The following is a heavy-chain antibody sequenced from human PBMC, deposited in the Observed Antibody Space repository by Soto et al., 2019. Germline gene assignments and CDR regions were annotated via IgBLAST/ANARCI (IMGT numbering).Heavy chain of an antibody. D-gene: IGHD5-12*01. CDR3: ARDLRGYSRYDYLDY. CDR2: SYYTGSS. J-gene: IGHJ4*02. CDR1: GGSISSGGYY. Sequence: SETLSLTCTVSGGSISSGGYYWSWIRQHPGKGLEWVGYSYYTGSSYYDPSLRSRVTISVDASKNQLSLRLASVTAADTAVYYCARDLRGYSRYDYLDYWGQGIPVTVSS. V-gene: IGHV4-31*03.